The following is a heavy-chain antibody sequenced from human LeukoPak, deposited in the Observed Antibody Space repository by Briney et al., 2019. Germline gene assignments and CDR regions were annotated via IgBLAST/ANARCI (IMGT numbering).Heavy chain of an antibody. CDR1: GVTFSSYG. CDR2: IWYDGTNK. CDR3: ARTRITMIVGLASRFDY. V-gene: IGHV3-33*01. Sequence: PGRSLRLSCAASGVTFSSYGMHWVRQAPGKGLEWVAVIWYDGTNKYYADSVKGRFTISRDSSKNTLYLQMNSLRAEDTAVYYCARTRITMIVGLASRFDYWGQGTLVTVSS. J-gene: IGHJ4*02. D-gene: IGHD3-22*01.